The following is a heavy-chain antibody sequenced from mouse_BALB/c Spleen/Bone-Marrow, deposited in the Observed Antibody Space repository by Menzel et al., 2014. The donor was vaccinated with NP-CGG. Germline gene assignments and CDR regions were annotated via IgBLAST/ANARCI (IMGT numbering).Heavy chain of an antibody. CDR3: ASRAY. CDR2: ISSGSSTI. J-gene: IGHJ3*01. Sequence: EVKVVESGGGLVQPGGSRKLSCAASGFTFSSFGMHWVRQAPEKGLEWVAYISSGSSTIYYADTVKGRFTNSRDNPKNTLFLQMTSLRSEDTAMYYCASRAYWGQGTLVTVSA. CDR1: GFTFSSFG. V-gene: IGHV5-17*02.